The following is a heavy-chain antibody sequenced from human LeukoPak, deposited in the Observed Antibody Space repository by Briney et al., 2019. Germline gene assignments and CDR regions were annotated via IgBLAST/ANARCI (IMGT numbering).Heavy chain of an antibody. J-gene: IGHJ4*02. V-gene: IGHV4-61*01. CDR1: GGSISSGSYY. CDR2: TYYSGST. Sequence: SQTLSLTCTVSGGSISSGSYYWSWIRQPPGKGLEWIGYTYYSGSTNYNPSLKSRVTISVDTSKNQFSLKLSSVTAADTAVYYCASFPMRDVDTAMVPLDYWGQGTLVTVSS. CDR3: ASFPMRDVDTAMVPLDY. D-gene: IGHD5-18*01.